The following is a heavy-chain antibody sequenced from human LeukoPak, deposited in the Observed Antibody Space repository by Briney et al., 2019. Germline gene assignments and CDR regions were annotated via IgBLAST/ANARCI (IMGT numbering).Heavy chain of an antibody. CDR1: GFSFNNYR. V-gene: IGHV3-7*03. Sequence: GGSLRLSCVASGFSFNNYRMTWARQAPGKGLEWVASINSDGSEGYYADVVKGRFTISRDNAKNSLYLQINSLRAEDTAVYYCARSSYSSSSSAWGQGTMVTVSS. J-gene: IGHJ3*01. D-gene: IGHD6-6*01. CDR2: INSDGSEG. CDR3: ARSSYSSSSSA.